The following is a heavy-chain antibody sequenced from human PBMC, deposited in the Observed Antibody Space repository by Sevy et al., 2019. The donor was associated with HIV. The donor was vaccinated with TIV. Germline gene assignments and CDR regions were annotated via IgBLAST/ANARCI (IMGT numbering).Heavy chain of an antibody. D-gene: IGHD6-13*01. V-gene: IGHV4-59*01. CDR1: GGSISSYY. J-gene: IGHJ4*02. CDR2: IYDSGST. CDR3: ARTLYSSSWRYFDY. Sequence: SETLSLTCTVSGGSISSYYWSWIRQPPGKGLEWIGYIYDSGSTNYNPSLKSRVTISVDTSKNQFSLKLSSVTAADTAVYYCARTLYSSSWRYFDYWGQGTLVTVSS.